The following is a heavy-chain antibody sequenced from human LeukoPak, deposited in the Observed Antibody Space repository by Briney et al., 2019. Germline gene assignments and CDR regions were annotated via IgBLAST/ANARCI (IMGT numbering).Heavy chain of an antibody. Sequence: SETLSLTCAVYGGSFSGYYWSWIRQPPGKGLEWIGEINHSGSTNYNPSLKSRVTISVDTSKNQFSLKLSSVTAADTAVYYCARYCSSTSYLDYWGQGTLVTVSS. D-gene: IGHD2-2*01. CDR3: ARYCSSTSYLDY. V-gene: IGHV4-34*01. CDR1: GGSFSGYY. J-gene: IGHJ4*02. CDR2: INHSGST.